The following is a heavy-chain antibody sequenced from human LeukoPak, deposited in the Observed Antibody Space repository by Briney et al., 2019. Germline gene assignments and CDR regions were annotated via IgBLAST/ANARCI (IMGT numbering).Heavy chain of an antibody. D-gene: IGHD5-12*01. V-gene: IGHV5-10-1*01. CDR1: GYSFTTYW. CDR3: ASSPSSSGYSDYGYNYY. J-gene: IGHJ4*02. CDR2: IDPSDSYT. Sequence: GESLKISCKGSGYSFTTYWITWVRQMPGKGLEWMGRIDPSDSYTNYWPSFQGHVTISADKSISTAYLQWSSLKASDTAMYYCASSPSSSGYSDYGYNYYWGQGTLVTVSS.